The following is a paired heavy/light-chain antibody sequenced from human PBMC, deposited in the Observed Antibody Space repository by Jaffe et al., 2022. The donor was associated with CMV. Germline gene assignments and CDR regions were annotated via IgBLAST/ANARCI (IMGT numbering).Heavy chain of an antibody. CDR2: INSDGSTT. CDR1: GFTFSRYW. D-gene: IGHD3-16*01. V-gene: IGHV3-74*01. CDR3: ASLPTNEEVHDYIFITYRVDGFDI. J-gene: IGHJ3*02. Sequence: EVQLVESGGGLVQPGGSLRLSCAASGFTFSRYWMHWVRQAPGKGLVWVSHINSDGSTTRYADSVKGRFTISRDNAKNTLYLQMNSLRAEDTAVYYCASLPTNEEVHDYIFITYRVDGFDIWGQGTTVTVSS.
Light chain of an antibody. CDR1: QGIRND. CDR3: LQHNSYPWT. CDR2: AAS. Sequence: DIQMTQSPSSLSASVGDRVTITCRATQGIRNDVGWYQQKPGKAPKGLIYAASSLQGGVPSRFSGSGSGTEFTLTINSLQPEDFATYYCLQHNSYPWTFGQGTKVEIK. J-gene: IGKJ1*01. V-gene: IGKV1-17*01.